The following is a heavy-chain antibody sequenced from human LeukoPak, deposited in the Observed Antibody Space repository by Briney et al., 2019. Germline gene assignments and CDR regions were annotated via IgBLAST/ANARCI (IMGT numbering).Heavy chain of an antibody. CDR3: TRGGYSGSYYRFS. V-gene: IGHV3-74*01. CDR1: GFTFSDFW. CDR2: TSKDGSHT. Sequence: GSLRLSCAASGFTFSDFWMHWVRQAPGKGPDWLSRTSKDGSHTVYADSAKGRFTASRDNTKNTVYLEVTNLRPEDTAVYYCTRGGYSGSYYRFSWGQGTPVTVAS. D-gene: IGHD6-25*01. J-gene: IGHJ4*02.